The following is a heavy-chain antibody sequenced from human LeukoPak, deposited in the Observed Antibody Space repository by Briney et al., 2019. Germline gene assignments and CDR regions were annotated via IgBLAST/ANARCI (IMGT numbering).Heavy chain of an antibody. CDR1: GYTFTSYG. V-gene: IGHV1-18*01. Sequence: ASVKVSCKASGYTFTSYGINWVRQAPGQGLEWMGWISAYNGNTNYAQRLQGRVTMTTDTSTSTAYMELRSLRSDDTAVYYCARSGAHRYNWNDVGFWFDPWGQGTLVTVSS. CDR3: ARSGAHRYNWNDVGFWFDP. J-gene: IGHJ5*02. CDR2: ISAYNGNT. D-gene: IGHD1-1*01.